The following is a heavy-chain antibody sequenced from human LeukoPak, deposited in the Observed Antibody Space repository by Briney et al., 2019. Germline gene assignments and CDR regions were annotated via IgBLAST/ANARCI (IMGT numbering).Heavy chain of an antibody. Sequence: PSETLSLTCTVSGGSISSYYWNWIRQPPGKGLEWIGYIYYTGSTIYNPSLTSRVTISVDTSKNQFSLKLSSVTAADTAVYYCARALGSSVSFYNFDIWGQGTMVTVSS. CDR3: ARALGSSVSFYNFDI. V-gene: IGHV4-59*01. J-gene: IGHJ3*02. CDR2: IYYTGST. CDR1: GGSISSYY. D-gene: IGHD3-22*01.